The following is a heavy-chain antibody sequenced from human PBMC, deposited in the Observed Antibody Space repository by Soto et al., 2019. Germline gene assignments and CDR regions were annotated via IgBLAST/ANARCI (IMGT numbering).Heavy chain of an antibody. CDR3: ARDRLGATGDY. J-gene: IGHJ4*02. D-gene: IGHD1-26*01. CDR2: ISAYNANT. Sequence: SVKLSCKASGYTFTSYGISWVRQAPGQGLEWMGWISAYNANTNYAQKLQGRVTMTTDTSTSTSYMELRSLRSDDTAVYFCARDRLGATGDYWGQGTLVTVSS. V-gene: IGHV1-18*01. CDR1: GYTFTSYG.